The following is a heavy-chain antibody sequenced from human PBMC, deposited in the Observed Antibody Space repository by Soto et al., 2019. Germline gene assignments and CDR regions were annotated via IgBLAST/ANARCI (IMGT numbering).Heavy chain of an antibody. CDR3: GKEGPITNWYFDY. V-gene: IGHV3-30*18. CDR1: GFTFSNYG. D-gene: IGHD1-1*01. Sequence: QVQLVESGGGVVQPGRSLRLSCAASGFTFSNYGMHWVRQAPGKGLEWVIVISYDGNVAYYADSVKGRFTISRDNCKNTLYLQMNSLRTEDTAMYYCGKEGPITNWYFDYWGQGTLVTVSS. J-gene: IGHJ4*02. CDR2: ISYDGNVA.